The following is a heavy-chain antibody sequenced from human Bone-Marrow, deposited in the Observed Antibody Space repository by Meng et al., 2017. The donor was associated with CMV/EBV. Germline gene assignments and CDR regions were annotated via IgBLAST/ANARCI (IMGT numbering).Heavy chain of an antibody. D-gene: IGHD3-3*01. Sequence: GSLRLYCTVSGGSISSYYWSWIRQPPGKGLEWIGEINHSGSTNYNPSLKSRVTISVDTSKNQFSLKLSSVTAADTAVYYCARGLGASIFLEWLLPPNWFDPWGQGTLVTVSS. J-gene: IGHJ5*02. CDR2: INHSGST. V-gene: IGHV4-34*01. CDR1: GGSISSYY. CDR3: ARGLGASIFLEWLLPPNWFDP.